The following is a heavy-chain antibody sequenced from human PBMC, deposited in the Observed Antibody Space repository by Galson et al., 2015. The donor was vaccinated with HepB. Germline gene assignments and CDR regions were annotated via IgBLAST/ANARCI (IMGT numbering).Heavy chain of an antibody. CDR3: ATDLGRLRGPFDY. D-gene: IGHD1-1*01. Sequence: SVKVSCKVSGYTLTELSMHWVRQAPGKGLEWMGGFDPEDGETIYAQKFQGRVTMTEDTSTDTAYMELSSLRSEDTAVYYCATDLGRLRGPFDYWGQGTLVTASS. CDR2: FDPEDGET. J-gene: IGHJ4*02. V-gene: IGHV1-24*01. CDR1: GYTLTELS.